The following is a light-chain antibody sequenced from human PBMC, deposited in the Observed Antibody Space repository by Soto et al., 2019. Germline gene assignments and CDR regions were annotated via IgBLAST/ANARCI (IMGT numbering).Light chain of an antibody. V-gene: IGKV1-39*01. CDR1: QSISIN. Sequence: DILLTQSPTSLSASVGDTVTITCRASQSISINLNWYQHRPGEAPQVLIYAASTLATGAPSRFSGSGVGTDFTLTISSLQLEDFATYYCQQTYTTRVYTFGQGTKLEFK. CDR2: AAS. CDR3: QQTYTTRVYT. J-gene: IGKJ2*01.